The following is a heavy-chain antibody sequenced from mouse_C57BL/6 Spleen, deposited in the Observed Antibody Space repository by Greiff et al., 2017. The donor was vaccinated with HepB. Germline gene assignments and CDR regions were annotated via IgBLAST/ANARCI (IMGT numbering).Heavy chain of an antibody. CDR1: GYTFTDYE. V-gene: IGHV1-15*01. D-gene: IGHD1-1*01. Sequence: QVQLKQSGAELVRPGASVTLSCKASGYTFTDYEMHWVKQTPVHGLEWIGAIDPETGGTAYNQKFKGKAILTADKSSSTAYMELRSLTSEDSAVYYCTRSYTLSITTVVAKGDYWGQGTTLTVSS. J-gene: IGHJ2*01. CDR2: IDPETGGT. CDR3: TRSYTLSITTVVAKGDY.